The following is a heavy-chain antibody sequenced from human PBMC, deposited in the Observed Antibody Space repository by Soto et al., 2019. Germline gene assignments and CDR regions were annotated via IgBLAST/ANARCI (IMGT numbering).Heavy chain of an antibody. V-gene: IGHV5-51*01. Sequence: GESLKISCKASGYYFTNYWIGWVRQMPGKGLEWMGIIFPDDSETKYSPSFQGQVTISADKSDSTAYLQWSSLKASDTAMYYCGRWGCYDILTGAAFDIWGHGTMVTVSS. J-gene: IGHJ3*02. CDR3: GRWGCYDILTGAAFDI. CDR2: IFPDDSET. CDR1: GYYFTNYW. D-gene: IGHD3-9*01.